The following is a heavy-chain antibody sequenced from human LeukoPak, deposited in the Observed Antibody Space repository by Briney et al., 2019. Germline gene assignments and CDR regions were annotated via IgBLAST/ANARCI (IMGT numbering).Heavy chain of an antibody. CDR2: INHSGST. V-gene: IGHV4-34*01. Sequence: SETLSLTCAVYGGSFSGYYWSWIRQPPGKGLEWIGEINHSGSTNYNPSLKSRVTISVDTSKNQFSLKLSSVTAADTAVYCCARGQGSSSWYGTSYYFDYWGQGTLVTVSS. J-gene: IGHJ4*02. D-gene: IGHD6-13*01. CDR3: ARGQGSSSWYGTSYYFDY. CDR1: GGSFSGYY.